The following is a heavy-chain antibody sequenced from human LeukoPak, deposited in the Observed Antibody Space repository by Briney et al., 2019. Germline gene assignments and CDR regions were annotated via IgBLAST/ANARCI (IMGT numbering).Heavy chain of an antibody. CDR2: IYYSGST. J-gene: IGHJ4*02. D-gene: IGHD3-3*01. Sequence: NPPETLSLTCTVSGGSISSYYWSWTRQPPGKGLEWIGYIYYSGSTNYNPSLKSRVTISVDTSKNQFSLKLTSVTAADTAVYYCARGVPEYYDFWSGYFYYFDYWGQGTLVTVSS. CDR1: GGSISSYY. CDR3: ARGVPEYYDFWSGYFYYFDY. V-gene: IGHV4-59*01.